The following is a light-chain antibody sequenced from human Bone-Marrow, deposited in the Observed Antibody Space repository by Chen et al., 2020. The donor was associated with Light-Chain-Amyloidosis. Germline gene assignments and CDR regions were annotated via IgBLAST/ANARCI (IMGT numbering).Light chain of an antibody. CDR3: SSYTSTTTDVI. Sequence: QSALTQPASVSGSPGQSITISCTGTSRDIGTFNYVSWYQQHPGKAPQLIIFAVSNRPSGVSDRFSGSKSGNTASLTISGLQPGDEADFYCSSYTSTTTDVIFGGGTKLTVL. V-gene: IGLV2-14*01. CDR2: AVS. CDR1: SRDIGTFNY. J-gene: IGLJ2*01.